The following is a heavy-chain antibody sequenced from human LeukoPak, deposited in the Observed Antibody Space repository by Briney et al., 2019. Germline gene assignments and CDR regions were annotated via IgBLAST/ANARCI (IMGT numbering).Heavy chain of an antibody. D-gene: IGHD1-26*01. CDR3: ARAQWEPDAFDI. V-gene: IGHV3-23*01. J-gene: IGHJ3*02. CDR2: ISGNGDST. Sequence: GGSLRLSCADSGFTFSSYAMTWVRQAPGKGLGWVSAISGNGDSTYYADSAKGRFTISRDNAKNSLYLQMNSLRAEDTAVYYCARAQWEPDAFDIWGQGTMVTVSS. CDR1: GFTFSSYA.